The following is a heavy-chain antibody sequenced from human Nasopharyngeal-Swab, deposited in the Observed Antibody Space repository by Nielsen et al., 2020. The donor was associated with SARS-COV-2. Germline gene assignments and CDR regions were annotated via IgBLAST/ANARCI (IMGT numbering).Heavy chain of an antibody. V-gene: IGHV5-51*01. J-gene: IGHJ6*02. CDR2: IYPGDSDT. Sequence: VRQMPGKGLEWMGIIYPGDSDTRYSPSFQGQVTISADKSISTAYLQWSSLKASDTAMYYCVRGPWELWSNYYYGMDVWGQGTTVTVSS. CDR3: VRGPWELWSNYYYGMDV. D-gene: IGHD1-26*01.